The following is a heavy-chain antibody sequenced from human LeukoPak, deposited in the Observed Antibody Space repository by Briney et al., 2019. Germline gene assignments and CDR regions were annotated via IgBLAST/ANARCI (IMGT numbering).Heavy chain of an antibody. CDR2: INSDARST. V-gene: IGHV3-74*01. D-gene: IGHD6-13*01. J-gene: IGHJ4*02. Sequence: PGGSLRLSCAASGFTFSNYWMHWVRQAPGKGLVGVSGINSDARSTIYADSVKGRFTISRDNAKNTLYLQMNSLRAEDTAVYYCAGRGSDSSSWYVHDHWGQGTLVTVSS. CDR1: GFTFSNYW. CDR3: AGRGSDSSSWYVHDH.